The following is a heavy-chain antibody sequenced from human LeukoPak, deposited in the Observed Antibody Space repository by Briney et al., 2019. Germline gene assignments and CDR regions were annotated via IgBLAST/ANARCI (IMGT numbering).Heavy chain of an antibody. D-gene: IGHD5-12*01. CDR2: IRYDGGNK. J-gene: IGHJ4*02. CDR3: AKDKWPPRPPENAWYFDY. CDR1: GFTFSSYG. V-gene: IGHV3-30*02. Sequence: GGSLRLSCAASGFTFSSYGMHWVRQAPGKGLEWVAFIRYDGGNKYYADSVKGRFTICRDNSKNTLYLQMNSLRAEDTAVYYCAKDKWPPRPPENAWYFDYWGQGTLVTVSS.